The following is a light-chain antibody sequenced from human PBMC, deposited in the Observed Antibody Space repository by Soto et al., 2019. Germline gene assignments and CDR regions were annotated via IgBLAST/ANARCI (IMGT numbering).Light chain of an antibody. V-gene: IGKV1-39*01. Sequence: DIQMTQSPSSLSASVGDRVTITSRASQSISSYLNWYQQKPGKAPKLLIYAASSLQSGVPSRFSGSGSGTDFTLTISSLQPEDFATYYCPQSYSTPITFGQGAR. CDR3: PQSYSTPIT. CDR2: AAS. J-gene: IGKJ5*01. CDR1: QSISSY.